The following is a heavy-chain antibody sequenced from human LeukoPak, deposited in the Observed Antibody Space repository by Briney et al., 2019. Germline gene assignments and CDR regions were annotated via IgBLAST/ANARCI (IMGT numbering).Heavy chain of an antibody. V-gene: IGHV4-34*01. Sequence: SETLSLTCAVYGGSFSGYYWSWIRQPPGKGLEWIGEINHSGSTNYNPSLKSRVTISVDTSKNQFSLKLSSMTAADTAVYYCARRRVVPAARYGPNDYWGQGTLVTVSS. CDR1: GGSFSGYY. CDR2: INHSGST. D-gene: IGHD2-2*01. CDR3: ARRRVVPAARYGPNDY. J-gene: IGHJ4*02.